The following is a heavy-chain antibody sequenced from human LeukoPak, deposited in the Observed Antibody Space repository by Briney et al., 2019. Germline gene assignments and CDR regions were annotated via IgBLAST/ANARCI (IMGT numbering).Heavy chain of an antibody. CDR2: INHSGST. CDR1: GGSFSGYY. V-gene: IGHV4-34*01. Sequence: PSETLSLTCAVYGGSFSGYYWSWIRQPPGKGLEWIGEINHSGSTNYNPSLKSRVTISVDTSKNQFSLKLSSVTAADTAVYYCARRADSVAGISRYNWFDPWGQGTLVTVSS. J-gene: IGHJ5*02. D-gene: IGHD6-19*01. CDR3: ARRADSVAGISRYNWFDP.